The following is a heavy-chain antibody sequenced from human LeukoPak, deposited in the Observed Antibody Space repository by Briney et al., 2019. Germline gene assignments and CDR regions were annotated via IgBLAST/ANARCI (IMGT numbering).Heavy chain of an antibody. CDR3: TTDYYDTSGYSSYY. J-gene: IGHJ4*02. D-gene: IGHD3-22*01. CDR2: IKSKTDGGTT. V-gene: IGHV3-15*01. CDR1: GFTFGKAW. Sequence: GGSLRLSCAVSGFTFGKAWMSWVRQAPGKGLEWVGRIKSKTDGGTTDYAGPVKGRFTISRDDSKNTLYLQMSSLETEDTAVYYCTTDYYDTSGYSSYYWGQGTLVTVSS.